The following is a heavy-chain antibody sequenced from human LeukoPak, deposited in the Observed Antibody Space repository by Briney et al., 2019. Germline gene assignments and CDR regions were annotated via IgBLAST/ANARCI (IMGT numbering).Heavy chain of an antibody. CDR1: GYTFTNYG. V-gene: IGHV1-18*01. CDR3: VRDLGSGWPDY. J-gene: IGHJ4*02. D-gene: IGHD6-19*01. Sequence: ASVKVSCKASGYTFTNYGISWVRQAPGQGLEWMGLISANNGNTNYAQKFQVRVTMTTDTSTSTAYMELRSLTSDDTAVYSCVRDLGSGWPDYWGQGTQVTVSS. CDR2: ISANNGNT.